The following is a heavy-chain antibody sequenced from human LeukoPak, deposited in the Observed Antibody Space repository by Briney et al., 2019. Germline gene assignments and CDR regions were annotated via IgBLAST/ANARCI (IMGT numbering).Heavy chain of an antibody. J-gene: IGHJ4*02. D-gene: IGHD6-13*01. CDR3: ARAGSGRQQLAIDY. CDR1: GYTFTGYY. V-gene: IGHV1-2*02. CDR2: INPNSGGT. Sequence: ASVKVSCKASGYTFTGYYMHWVRQAPGQGLVWMGWINPNSGGTNYAQKFQGRVTMTRDTSISTAYMELSRLRSDDTAVYYCARAGSGRQQLAIDYWGQGTLVTVSS.